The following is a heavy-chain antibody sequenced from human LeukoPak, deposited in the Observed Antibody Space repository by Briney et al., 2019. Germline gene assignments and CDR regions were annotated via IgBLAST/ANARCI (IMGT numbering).Heavy chain of an antibody. Sequence: GGSLRLSCAASGFTFNTYSMNWVRQAPGKGLEWLSYVKSGNYDIQYADSVTGRFTVSRDSATNSLYLQMNDLKAEDTAVYYCARGSIVGAKTLGFGAFDIWGQGTMVTVSS. CDR1: GFTFNTYS. V-gene: IGHV3-48*01. CDR2: VKSGNYDI. CDR3: ARGSIVGAKTLGFGAFDI. J-gene: IGHJ3*02. D-gene: IGHD1-26*01.